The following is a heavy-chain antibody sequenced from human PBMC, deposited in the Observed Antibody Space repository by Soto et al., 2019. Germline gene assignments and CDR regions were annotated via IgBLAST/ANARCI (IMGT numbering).Heavy chain of an antibody. J-gene: IGHJ6*02. CDR2: ISGSGGST. D-gene: IGHD3-16*02. CDR1: GFTFSSYA. V-gene: IGHV3-23*01. Sequence: PGGSLRLSCAASGFTFSSYAMSWVRQAPGKGLEWVSAISGSGGSTYYADSVKGRFTISRDNSKNTLYLQMNSLRAEDTAVYYCAKGIMITFGGVIVPDYYYYYGMDVWGQGTTVTVS. CDR3: AKGIMITFGGVIVPDYYYYYGMDV.